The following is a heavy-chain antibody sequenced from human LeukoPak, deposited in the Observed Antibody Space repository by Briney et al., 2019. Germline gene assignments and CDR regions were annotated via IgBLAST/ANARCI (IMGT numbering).Heavy chain of an antibody. D-gene: IGHD6-13*01. V-gene: IGHV3-74*01. CDR1: GFTFSSYL. Sequence: GGSLTLSCSASGFTFSSYLMHWVRQAPGKGLVWVSRINSDGSSTSYADSVKGRFTISRDNAKNTLYLQMNSLRAEDTAVYYCAVGIAAANDYWGQGTLVTVSS. J-gene: IGHJ4*02. CDR3: AVGIAAANDY. CDR2: INSDGSST.